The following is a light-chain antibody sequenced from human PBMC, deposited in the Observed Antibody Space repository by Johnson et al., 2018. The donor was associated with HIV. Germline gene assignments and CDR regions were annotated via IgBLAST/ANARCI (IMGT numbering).Light chain of an antibody. CDR3: GTWDSSLSAYV. CDR2: DNN. Sequence: QSVLTQPPSVSAAPGQKVTISCSGSTSNIGKSYVSWYQQLPGTAPKLLIYDNNRRPSGIPDRFSASKSGTSATLGITGLQTGDEADYYCGTWDSSLSAYVFGTGTKVTVL. V-gene: IGLV1-51*01. J-gene: IGLJ1*01. CDR1: TSNIGKSY.